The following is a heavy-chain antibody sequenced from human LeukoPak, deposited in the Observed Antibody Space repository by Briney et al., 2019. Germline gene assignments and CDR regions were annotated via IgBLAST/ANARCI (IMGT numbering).Heavy chain of an antibody. V-gene: IGHV3-33*01. CDR1: GFTFSSYG. D-gene: IGHD5-18*01. CDR3: ARDASYNTNPTRDNWFDP. J-gene: IGHJ5*02. Sequence: PGRSLRLSCAASGFTFSSYGMHWVRQAPGKGLEWVAVIWYDGSNKYYADSVKGRFTISRDNSKNTLYLQMNSLRAEDTAVYYCARDASYNTNPTRDNWFDPWGQGTLVTVSS. CDR2: IWYDGSNK.